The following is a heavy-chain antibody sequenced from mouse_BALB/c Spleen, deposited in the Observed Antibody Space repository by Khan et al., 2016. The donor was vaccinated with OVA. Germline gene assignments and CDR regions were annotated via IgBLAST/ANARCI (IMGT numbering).Heavy chain of an antibody. CDR3: ARIRGIYAMDY. CDR2: ISSGSSTF. Sequence: EVELVESGGGLVQPGGSRKLSCAASGFTFSSFGMFWIRQAPEKGLEWVAYISSGSSTFYYADTVKGRFTISRDNPTNTLFLQMTSLRSEDTAIYYCARIRGIYAMDYWGQGTSVTVSS. V-gene: IGHV5-17*02. J-gene: IGHJ4*01. CDR1: GFTFSSFG. D-gene: IGHD1-1*02.